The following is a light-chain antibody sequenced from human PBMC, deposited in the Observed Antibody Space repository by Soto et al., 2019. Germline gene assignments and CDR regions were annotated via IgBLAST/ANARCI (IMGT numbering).Light chain of an antibody. V-gene: IGKV3-20*01. J-gene: IGKJ5*01. CDR3: QHYGSSLSIT. CDR1: QSVSSNY. CDR2: GAS. Sequence: ESVLTQSPGSLSLSPGERATLSCRASQSVSSNYLAWYQHKPGQAPRLLIYGASSRATGIPDRFSGSGSGTDFTLTISRLEPEYFAVYYCQHYGSSLSITFGQGTRLEIK.